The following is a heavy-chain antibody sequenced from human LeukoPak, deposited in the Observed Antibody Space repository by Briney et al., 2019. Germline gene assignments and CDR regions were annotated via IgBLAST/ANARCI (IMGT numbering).Heavy chain of an antibody. Sequence: PGGSLRLSCAASGFTFSTYAMSWVRQAPGKGLEWVSSTSSGGDYTYYAGSVKGRFTISRDNSKNTLYLQMNSLRAEDTATYYCAKDRPNYYGSNGHYYRRDGDSWGQGTLVTVSS. V-gene: IGHV3-23*01. D-gene: IGHD3-22*01. CDR2: TSSGGDYT. CDR1: GFTFSTYA. J-gene: IGHJ5*01. CDR3: AKDRPNYYGSNGHYYRRDGDS.